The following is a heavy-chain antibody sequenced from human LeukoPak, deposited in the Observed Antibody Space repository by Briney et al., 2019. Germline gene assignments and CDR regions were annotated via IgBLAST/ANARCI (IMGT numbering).Heavy chain of an antibody. V-gene: IGHV4-4*07. CDR1: GGSISSYY. CDR2: IYTSGST. J-gene: IGHJ6*03. Sequence: SETLSLTCTVSGGSISSYYWSWLRQPAGKGLEWIGRIYTSGSTNYNPSLTSRVTMSVDTSKNQFSLKLSSVTAADTAVYYCARDIRPRPYYYYMDVWGKGTTVTVSS. CDR3: ARDIRPRPYYYYMDV.